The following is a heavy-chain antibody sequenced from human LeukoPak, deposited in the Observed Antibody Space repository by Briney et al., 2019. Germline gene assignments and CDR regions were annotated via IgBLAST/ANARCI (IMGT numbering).Heavy chain of an antibody. CDR1: GSTFTSYG. Sequence: GASVKLSCNASGSTFTSYGINWIRQAHGPGHELMGWISAYNGNTHYAQELQGRVTMTTDTSTSTAYMELRSLRSDDTAVYYCARATYYYGSGSQYGMDVWGQGTKVTVSS. CDR2: ISAYNGNT. J-gene: IGHJ6*02. D-gene: IGHD3-10*01. CDR3: ARATYYYGSGSQYGMDV. V-gene: IGHV1-18*01.